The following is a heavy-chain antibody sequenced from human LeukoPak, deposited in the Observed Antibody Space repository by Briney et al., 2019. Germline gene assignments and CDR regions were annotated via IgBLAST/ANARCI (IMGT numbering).Heavy chain of an antibody. V-gene: IGHV3-21*01. CDR1: GFTFSSYS. D-gene: IGHD3-22*01. CDR3: ARDHSYDSSGYYYRPNDAFDI. Sequence: PGGSLRLSCAVSGFTFSSYSMNWVRQAPGKGLEWVSSISSSSSYIYYADSVKGRFTISRDNAKNSLYLQMNSLRAEDTAVYYCARDHSYDSSGYYYRPNDAFDIWGQGTMVTVSS. CDR2: ISSSSSYI. J-gene: IGHJ3*02.